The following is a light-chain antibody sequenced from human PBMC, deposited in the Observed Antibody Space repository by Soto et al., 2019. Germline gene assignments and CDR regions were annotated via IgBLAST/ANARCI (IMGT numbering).Light chain of an antibody. CDR1: QGIGNY. V-gene: IGKV1-9*01. Sequence: DIQLTQSPSFLSASVGDRVTITCRASQGIGNYLAWYQQSPGTAPKLLIYAASTLQSGVPSRFSGSGSGTEFTLTISSLQPEDFATYYCQQLISYPLTFGGGTQVEIK. CDR3: QQLISYPLT. CDR2: AAS. J-gene: IGKJ4*01.